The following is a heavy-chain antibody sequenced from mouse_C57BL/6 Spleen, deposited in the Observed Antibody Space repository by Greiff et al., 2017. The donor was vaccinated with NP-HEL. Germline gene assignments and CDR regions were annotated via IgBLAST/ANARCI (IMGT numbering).Heavy chain of an antibody. CDR2: IDPSDSYT. D-gene: IGHD3-2*02. V-gene: IGHV1-69*01. J-gene: IGHJ1*03. CDR1: GYTFTSYW. Sequence: QVQLQQSGAELVMPGASVKLSCKASGYTFTSYWMHWVKQRPGQGLEWIGEIDPSDSYTNYNQKFKGKSTLTVDKSSSTAYMQLSSLTSEDSAVYYCARSEIQGYFDVWGTGTTVTVSS. CDR3: ARSEIQGYFDV.